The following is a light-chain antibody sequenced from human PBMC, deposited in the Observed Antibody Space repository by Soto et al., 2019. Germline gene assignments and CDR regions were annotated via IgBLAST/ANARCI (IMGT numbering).Light chain of an antibody. CDR1: SSNIGGKS. V-gene: IGLV1-51*01. J-gene: IGLJ1*01. CDR3: GSWDSSLRAHV. CDR2: DAN. Sequence: QSVLTKPPSVSAAPVQTVTISCSRSSSNIGGKSVSWYQQLPGTAPTLLIDDANKRPSGIPDRFSASKSGTSATLGITGFQTGDEDDYYCGSWDSSLRAHVFGTETKVTV.